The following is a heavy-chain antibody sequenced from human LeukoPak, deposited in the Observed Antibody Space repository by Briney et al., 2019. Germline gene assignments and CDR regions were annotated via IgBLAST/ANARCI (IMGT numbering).Heavy chain of an antibody. V-gene: IGHV3-23*01. J-gene: IGHJ4*02. CDR1: GFTLSSYA. D-gene: IGHD6-13*01. CDR3: AKGSTSWYAGPSDY. CDR2: ISGSGGST. Sequence: GGSLRLSCAASGFTLSSYAMSWVRQAPGKGLEWVSGISGSGGSTYYADSVKGRFTISRDNSKNTLYLQMNSLRAEDTAVYYCAKGSTSWYAGPSDYWGQGTLVTVSS.